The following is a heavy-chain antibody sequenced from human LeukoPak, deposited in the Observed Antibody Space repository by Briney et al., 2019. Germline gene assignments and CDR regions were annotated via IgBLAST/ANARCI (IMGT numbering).Heavy chain of an antibody. CDR2: ISSSSDFI. Sequence: KPGESLRLSCVASGFTFSSYNMNWVRQAPGKGLEWVSSISSSSDFIYYADSVKGRFTISRDNAKNSLYLQMNSLRAEDTAVYYCARDKPCSCSGGSCYSCAFDIWGQGTMVTVSS. V-gene: IGHV3-21*01. D-gene: IGHD2-15*01. CDR1: GFTFSSYN. J-gene: IGHJ3*02. CDR3: ARDKPCSCSGGSCYSCAFDI.